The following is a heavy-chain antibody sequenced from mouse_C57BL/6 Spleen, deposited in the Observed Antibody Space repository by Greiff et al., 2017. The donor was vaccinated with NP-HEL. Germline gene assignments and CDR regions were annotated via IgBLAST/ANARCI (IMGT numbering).Heavy chain of an antibody. Sequence: EVQGVESGEGLVKPGGSLKLSCAASGFTFSSYAMSWVRQTPEKRLEWVAYISSGGDYIYYADTVKGRFTISRDNARNTLYLQMSSLKSEDTAMYYCTREGDYYGSSYGYFDVWGTGTTVTVSS. CDR3: TREGDYYGSSYGYFDV. CDR2: ISSGGDYI. D-gene: IGHD1-1*01. J-gene: IGHJ1*03. V-gene: IGHV5-9-1*02. CDR1: GFTFSSYA.